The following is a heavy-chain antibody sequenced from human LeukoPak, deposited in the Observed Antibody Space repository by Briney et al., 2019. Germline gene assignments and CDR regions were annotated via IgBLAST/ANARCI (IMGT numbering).Heavy chain of an antibody. CDR3: AKIGISMLPSEPIDY. CDR1: GFTFSSYG. J-gene: IGHJ4*02. D-gene: IGHD2-8*01. Sequence: GGSLRLSCAASGFTFSSYGMHWVRQAPGKGLEWVAFIRYVGSNKYYADSVKGRFTISRDNSKNTLYLQMNSLRAEDTAVYYCAKIGISMLPSEPIDYWGQGTLVTVSS. CDR2: IRYVGSNK. V-gene: IGHV3-30*02.